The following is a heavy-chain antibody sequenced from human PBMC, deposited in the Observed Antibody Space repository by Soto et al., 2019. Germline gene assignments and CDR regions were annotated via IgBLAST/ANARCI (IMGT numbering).Heavy chain of an antibody. J-gene: IGHJ5*02. D-gene: IGHD2-15*01. CDR1: GYTFTGYY. Sequence: ASVKVSCKDSGYTFTGYYIHWVRQAPGQGLEWMGWINPNRGDTNLAQKFQGRVTMTRDTSISTTYMELSRLASDDTAAYFCARGIVVRGQGWFDPWGQGTLVTVSS. V-gene: IGHV1-2*02. CDR3: ARGIVVRGQGWFDP. CDR2: INPNRGDT.